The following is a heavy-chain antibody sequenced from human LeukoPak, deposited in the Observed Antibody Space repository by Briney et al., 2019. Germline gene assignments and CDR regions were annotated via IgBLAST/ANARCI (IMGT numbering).Heavy chain of an antibody. CDR3: ARGRYSSSWYTWFDP. D-gene: IGHD6-13*01. CDR1: GGSISSYY. Sequence: SETLSLTCTVSGGSISSYYWSWIRQPAGKGLEWIGRIYTSGSTNYNPSLKSRVTISVDTSKNQFSLKLSSATAAHTAVYYCARGRYSSSWYTWFDPWGQGTLVTVSS. J-gene: IGHJ5*02. V-gene: IGHV4-4*07. CDR2: IYTSGST.